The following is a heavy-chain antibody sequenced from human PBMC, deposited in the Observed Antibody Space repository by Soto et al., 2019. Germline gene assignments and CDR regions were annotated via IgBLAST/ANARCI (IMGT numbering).Heavy chain of an antibody. CDR1: GYTFTSYG. CDR2: ISAYNGNT. D-gene: IGHD3-22*01. CDR3: ARGLDYYDSSGMEDAFDI. J-gene: IGHJ3*02. Sequence: QVQLVQSGAEVKKPGASVKVSCKASGYTFTSYGISSVRQTPGQGLEWMGWISAYNGNTNYAQKLQGRVTMTTDTFTSTAYMELRSLRSDDTAVYYCARGLDYYDSSGMEDAFDIWGQGTMVTVSS. V-gene: IGHV1-18*01.